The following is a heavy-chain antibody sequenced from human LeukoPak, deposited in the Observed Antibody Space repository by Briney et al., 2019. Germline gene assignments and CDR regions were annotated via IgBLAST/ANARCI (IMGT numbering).Heavy chain of an antibody. D-gene: IGHD3-10*01. CDR3: ARDPNYYGSGSYYNFNY. V-gene: IGHV1-2*02. CDR2: INPNSGGT. Sequence: ASVKVSCKASGYTFTGYYMHWVRQAPGQGLEWMGWINPNSGGTNYAQKFQGRVTMTRDTSISTAYMELSRLRSDDTAVYYCARDPNYYGSGSYYNFNYWGQGTQVTVSS. CDR1: GYTFTGYY. J-gene: IGHJ4*02.